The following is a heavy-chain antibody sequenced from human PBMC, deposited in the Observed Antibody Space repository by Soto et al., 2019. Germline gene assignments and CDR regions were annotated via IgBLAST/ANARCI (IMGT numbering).Heavy chain of an antibody. Sequence: PSETLSLTCAVYGGSFSGYYWSWIRQPPGKGLEWIGEINHSGSTNYNPSLKSRVTISVDTSKNQFSLKLSSVTAADTAVYYCARRTGRNSAFTFDYPGQAPLVTGSS. CDR3: ARRTGRNSAFTFDY. CDR1: GGSFSGYY. CDR2: INHSGST. J-gene: IGHJ4*02. D-gene: IGHD3-3*02. V-gene: IGHV4-34*01.